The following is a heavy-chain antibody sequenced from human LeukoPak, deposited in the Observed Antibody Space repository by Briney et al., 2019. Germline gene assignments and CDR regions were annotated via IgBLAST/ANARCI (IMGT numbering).Heavy chain of an antibody. J-gene: IGHJ4*02. V-gene: IGHV3-23*01. Sequence: PGGSLRLSCAVSGFTFTDYAMTWVRQAPGKGLEWVPGISGAGGGTYYAASVKGRFTISRDNSKNTLYLQMNSLRAEDTAVYYCAKDPAGYCGGDCQLYYFDYWGQGTLVTVSS. D-gene: IGHD2-21*02. CDR1: GFTFTDYA. CDR2: ISGAGGGT. CDR3: AKDPAGYCGGDCQLYYFDY.